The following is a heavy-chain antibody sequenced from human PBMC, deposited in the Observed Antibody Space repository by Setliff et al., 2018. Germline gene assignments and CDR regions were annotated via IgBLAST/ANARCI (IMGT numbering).Heavy chain of an antibody. CDR2: IYSDENT. V-gene: IGHV4-4*07. CDR3: TRNFLGWLARF. Sequence: PSETLSLTCSVSGGSINEYYWSWFRQPAGKGLEWIGRIYSDENTDYNSSLKGRVTMSADTSKNQFSLKLKSVTAADTAVYYCTRNFLGWLARFWGRGTLVTVSS. D-gene: IGHD6-19*01. J-gene: IGHJ4*02. CDR1: GGSINEYY.